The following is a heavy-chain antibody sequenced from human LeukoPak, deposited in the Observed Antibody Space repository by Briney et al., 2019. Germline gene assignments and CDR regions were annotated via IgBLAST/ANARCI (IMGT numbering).Heavy chain of an antibody. CDR1: GFTFSTYD. CDR2: ISGSGGST. CDR3: ARDPGGVGAVAGTTNTKSYYYYYMDV. V-gene: IGHV3-23*01. J-gene: IGHJ6*03. D-gene: IGHD6-19*01. Sequence: GGSLRLSCAASGFTFSTYDMSWVRQAPGKGLEWVSAISGSGGSTFYADSVKGRFTISRDNSKNTLYLQMNSLRAEDTAVYYCARDPGGVGAVAGTTNTKSYYYYYMDVWGKGTTVTISS.